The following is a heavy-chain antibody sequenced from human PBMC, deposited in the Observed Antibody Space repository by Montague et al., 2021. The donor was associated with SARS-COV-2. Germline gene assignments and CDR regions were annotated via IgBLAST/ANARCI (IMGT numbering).Heavy chain of an antibody. D-gene: IGHD5-12*01. V-gene: IGHV4-30-2*04. CDR3: ARTRAYDHFGY. CDR2: GST. Sequence: GSTYYKQSLKTRVTISVETSNNQFSLKLTSVTAAYTAVYYCARTRAYDHFGYWGPGTLVTVSS. J-gene: IGHJ4*02.